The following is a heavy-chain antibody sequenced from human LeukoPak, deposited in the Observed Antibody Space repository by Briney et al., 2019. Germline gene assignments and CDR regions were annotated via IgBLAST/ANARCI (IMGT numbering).Heavy chain of an antibody. Sequence: GGSLRLSCAASGFTFSSYGIHWVRQPPGKGLEWVAFIRYDGIRKHYEDSLKGRFTISRDNSKNTLYLQMNSLRAEDTALYYCAKDLSPYYYDSSDYWGDAFDIWGQGTMVTVSS. CDR2: IRYDGIRK. J-gene: IGHJ3*02. V-gene: IGHV3-30*02. CDR3: AKDLSPYYYDSSDYWGDAFDI. CDR1: GFTFSSYG. D-gene: IGHD3-22*01.